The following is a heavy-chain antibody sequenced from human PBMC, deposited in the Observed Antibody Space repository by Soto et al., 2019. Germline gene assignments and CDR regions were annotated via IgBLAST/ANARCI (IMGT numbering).Heavy chain of an antibody. CDR3: ARASYFRPSGSYYFVS. D-gene: IGHD3-10*01. Sequence: QVQLQESGPGLVKPSQTLSLTCTVSDDSLTTNKYAWTWIRQNPEEGLEWIGYVYSNGNTRSSPSLQSRVSMSVDTSKSHFSLRLSSVTAADTAVYFCARASYFRPSGSYYFVSWGQGTLVTVSS. CDR1: DDSLTTNKYA. J-gene: IGHJ4*02. V-gene: IGHV4-31*03. CDR2: VYSNGNT.